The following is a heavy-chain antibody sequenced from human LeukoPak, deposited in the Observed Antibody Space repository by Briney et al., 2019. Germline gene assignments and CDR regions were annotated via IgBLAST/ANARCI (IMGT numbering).Heavy chain of an antibody. J-gene: IGHJ5*02. CDR2: IYYSGTT. Sequence: PSETLSLTCTVSGGSISTYYWSWIRQRPGKGLEWIAYIYYSGTTNYNPSLKSRVTMSVDTPKNQFSLKMSSVTAADTAVYYCARTPEVVGWFDPGGGGTLVVVSS. V-gene: IGHV4-59*08. CDR1: GGSISTYY. CDR3: ARTPEVVGWFDP.